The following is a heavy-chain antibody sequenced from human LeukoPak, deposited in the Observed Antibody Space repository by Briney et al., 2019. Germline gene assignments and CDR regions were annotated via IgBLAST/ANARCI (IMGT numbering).Heavy chain of an antibody. Sequence: GGSLRLSCAASGFTLSSYGMHWVRQAPGKGLEWVAVTWYDGGNKYYADSVKGRFTISRDNSKNTLYLQMNSLRAEDTAVYYCARVPVSSSWYTLHFDSWGQGTLVTVSS. D-gene: IGHD6-13*01. CDR3: ARVPVSSSWYTLHFDS. V-gene: IGHV3-33*01. CDR2: TWYDGGNK. CDR1: GFTLSSYG. J-gene: IGHJ4*02.